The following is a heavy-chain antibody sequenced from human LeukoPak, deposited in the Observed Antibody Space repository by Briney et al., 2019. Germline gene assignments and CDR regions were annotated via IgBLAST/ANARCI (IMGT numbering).Heavy chain of an antibody. V-gene: IGHV3-30*18. D-gene: IGHD3-10*01. CDR3: AKEGGYYGSGSYLAGFYYYYYMDV. CDR1: GFTFSSYG. CDR2: ISYDGSNK. Sequence: GGSLRLSCAASGFTFSSYGMHWVRQAPGKGLEWVAVISYDGSNKYYADSVKGRFTISRDNSKNTLYLQMNSLRAEDTAVYYCAKEGGYYGSGSYLAGFYYYYYMDVWGKGTTVTVSS. J-gene: IGHJ6*03.